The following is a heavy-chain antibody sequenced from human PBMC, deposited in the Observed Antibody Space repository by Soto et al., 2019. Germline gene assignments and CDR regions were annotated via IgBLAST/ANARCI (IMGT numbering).Heavy chain of an antibody. Sequence: SETLSLTCTVSGGSISSYYWSWIRQPAGKGLEWIGRIYTSGSTNYNPSLKSRVTMSVDTSKNQFSLKLSSVTAADTAVYYCARDDIVVVRDAFDIWGQGTMVTVSS. D-gene: IGHD2-2*01. J-gene: IGHJ3*02. CDR2: IYTSGST. V-gene: IGHV4-4*07. CDR3: ARDDIVVVRDAFDI. CDR1: GGSISSYY.